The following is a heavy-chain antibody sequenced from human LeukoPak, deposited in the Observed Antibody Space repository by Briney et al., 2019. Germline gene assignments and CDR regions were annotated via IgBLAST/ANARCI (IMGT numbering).Heavy chain of an antibody. D-gene: IGHD5-24*01. Sequence: PSETLSLTCTVPGDSISSYYWSWIRQPPGKGLEWIGYIYYSGSTSYNPSLKSRVTILVDTSKNQFSLKLRSVTAADTAVYYCARHERDVSLDHAFDIWGQGTMVTVSS. CDR2: IYYSGST. CDR1: GDSISSYY. V-gene: IGHV4-59*08. CDR3: ARHERDVSLDHAFDI. J-gene: IGHJ3*02.